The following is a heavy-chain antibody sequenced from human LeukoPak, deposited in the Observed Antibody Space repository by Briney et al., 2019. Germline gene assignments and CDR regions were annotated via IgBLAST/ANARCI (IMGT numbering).Heavy chain of an antibody. Sequence: PGGSLRLSCAASGFTFSSYWMSWVRQAPGKGLEWVANIKQDGSEKYYVDSVKGRFTIFRDNAKNSLYLQMNSLRAEDTAVYYCARAITMVRGVRTVAFDIWGQGTMVTVSS. J-gene: IGHJ3*02. CDR2: IKQDGSEK. V-gene: IGHV3-7*01. D-gene: IGHD3-10*01. CDR1: GFTFSSYW. CDR3: ARAITMVRGVRTVAFDI.